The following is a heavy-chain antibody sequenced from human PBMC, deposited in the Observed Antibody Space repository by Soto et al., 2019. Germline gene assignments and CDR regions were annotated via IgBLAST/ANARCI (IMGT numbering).Heavy chain of an antibody. CDR1: GGSFSGYY. CDR3: ARGPIWFGASAFDI. J-gene: IGHJ3*02. CDR2: INHSGST. Sequence: QVPLQQWGAGLLKPSETLSLTCAVYGGSFSGYYWSWIRQPPGKGLEWIGEINHSGSTNYNPSLKSRVTISVDTSKNQFSLKLSSVTAADTAVYYCARGPIWFGASAFDIWGQGTMVTVSS. V-gene: IGHV4-34*01. D-gene: IGHD3-10*01.